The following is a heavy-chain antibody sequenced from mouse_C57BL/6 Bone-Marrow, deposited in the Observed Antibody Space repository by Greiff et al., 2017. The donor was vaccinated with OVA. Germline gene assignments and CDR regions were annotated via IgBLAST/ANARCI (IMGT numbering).Heavy chain of an antibody. Sequence: VQLQQPGAELVRPGTSVKLSCKASGYTFTSYWMHWVKQRPGQGLEWIGVIDPSDSYTNYNQKFKGKATLTVDTSSSTAYMQLSSLTSEDSAVYYCAREGTVVGAMDYWGQGTSVTVSS. D-gene: IGHD1-1*01. V-gene: IGHV1-59*01. J-gene: IGHJ4*01. CDR3: AREGTVVGAMDY. CDR2: IDPSDSYT. CDR1: GYTFTSYW.